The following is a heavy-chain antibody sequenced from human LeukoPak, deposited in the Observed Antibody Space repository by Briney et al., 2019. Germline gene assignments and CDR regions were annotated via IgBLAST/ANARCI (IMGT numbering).Heavy chain of an antibody. CDR1: GGSISSYY. J-gene: IGHJ2*01. V-gene: IGHV4-4*07. Sequence: PSETLSLTCTVSGGSISSYYWSWIRQPAGKGLEWIGRIYTSGSTNYNPSLKSRVTMSVDTSKNQFSLKLSSVTAADTAVYYCARAIYDRGLARYWYFDLWGRGTLVTVSS. CDR2: IYTSGST. D-gene: IGHD5/OR15-5a*01. CDR3: ARAIYDRGLARYWYFDL.